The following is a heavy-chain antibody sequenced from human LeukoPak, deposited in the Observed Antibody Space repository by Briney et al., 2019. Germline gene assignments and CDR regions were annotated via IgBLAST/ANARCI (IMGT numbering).Heavy chain of an antibody. CDR3: ASPPQHYYDSSGYQH. J-gene: IGHJ1*01. CDR2: INHSGST. D-gene: IGHD3-22*01. Sequence: SETLSLTCAVYGGSFSGYYWSWIRQPPGKGLEWIGEINHSGSTNYNPSLKSRVTISVDTSKNQFSLKLSSVTAADTAVYYCASPPQHYYDSSGYQHWGQGTLVTVSS. CDR1: GGSFSGYY. V-gene: IGHV4-34*01.